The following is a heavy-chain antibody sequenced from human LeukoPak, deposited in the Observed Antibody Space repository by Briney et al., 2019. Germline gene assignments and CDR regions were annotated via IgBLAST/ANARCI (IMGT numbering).Heavy chain of an antibody. CDR1: GFTFSSYG. CDR2: ISGSGGST. CDR3: AKRGGYCTGGSCYSYYFDY. J-gene: IGHJ4*02. Sequence: GGSLRLSCAASGFTFSSYGMSWVRQAPGKGLEWVSIISGSGGSTYYADSVKGWCTISRDNSKNTLYLQMNSLRAEDTAVYYCAKRGGYCTGGSCYSYYFDYWGQGTLVTVSS. V-gene: IGHV3-23*01. D-gene: IGHD2-15*01.